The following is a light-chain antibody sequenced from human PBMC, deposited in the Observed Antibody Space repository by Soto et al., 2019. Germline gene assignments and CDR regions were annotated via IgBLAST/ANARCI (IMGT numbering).Light chain of an antibody. Sequence: QSALTQPASVSGSPGQSITMSCAGASSDVGSYNLVSWYQQSPGKAPKLIIYEGNKRPSGVSNRFSGSGSGNTASLTISGLQAEDAADYYCCSYTGSSTSFGGGTKVTVL. CDR1: SSDVGSYNL. CDR2: EGN. CDR3: CSYTGSSTS. J-gene: IGLJ3*02. V-gene: IGLV2-23*01.